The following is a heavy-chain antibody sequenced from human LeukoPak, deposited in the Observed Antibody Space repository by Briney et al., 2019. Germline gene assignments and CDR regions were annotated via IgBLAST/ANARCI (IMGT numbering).Heavy chain of an antibody. CDR3: TRLVGAND. D-gene: IGHD1-26*01. CDR2: IRNKANSYTT. Sequence: GGSLRLSCAASGFTFSDHAMDWVRQAPGKGLEWVGRIRNKANSYTTEYAASVQGRFTVLRDDSKNSLYLQMNSMKTEDTAVYYCTRLVGANDWGQGTLVTVSS. V-gene: IGHV3-72*01. CDR1: GFTFSDHA. J-gene: IGHJ4*02.